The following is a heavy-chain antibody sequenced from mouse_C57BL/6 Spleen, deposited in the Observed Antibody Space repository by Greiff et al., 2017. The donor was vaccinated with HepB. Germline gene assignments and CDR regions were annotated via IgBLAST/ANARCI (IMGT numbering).Heavy chain of an antibody. CDR2: IYPGGGYT. V-gene: IGHV1-63*01. J-gene: IGHJ1*03. Sequence: VQLQQSGAKLVRPGTSVKMSCKASGYTFTNYWIGWAKQRPGHGLEWIGDIYPGGGYTNYNEKFKGKATLTADKSSSTAYMQFSSLTSEDSAIYYCARGTDWYFDVWGTGTTVTVSS. D-gene: IGHD3-3*01. CDR1: GYTFTNYW. CDR3: ARGTDWYFDV.